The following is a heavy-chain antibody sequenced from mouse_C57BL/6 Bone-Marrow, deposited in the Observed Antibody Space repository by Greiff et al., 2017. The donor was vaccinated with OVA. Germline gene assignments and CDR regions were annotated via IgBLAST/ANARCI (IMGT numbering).Heavy chain of an antibody. CDR3: AREGGYYYDDKNYFDY. V-gene: IGHV1-81*01. D-gene: IGHD1-1*01. Sequence: QVQLKESGAELARPGASVKLSCKASGYTFTSYGISWVKQRTGQGLEWIGEIYPRSGNTYYNEKFKGKATLTADKSSSTAYMELRSLTSEDSAVYFCAREGGYYYDDKNYFDYWGQGTTLTVSS. CDR2: IYPRSGNT. J-gene: IGHJ2*01. CDR1: GYTFTSYG.